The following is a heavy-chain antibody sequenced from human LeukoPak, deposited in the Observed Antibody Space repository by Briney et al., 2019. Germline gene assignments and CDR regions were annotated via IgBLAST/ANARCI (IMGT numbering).Heavy chain of an antibody. D-gene: IGHD1-26*01. V-gene: IGHV3-21*01. CDR3: ARALKGVRRRLGGTTTFEDYYYMDV. J-gene: IGHJ6*03. CDR2: ITSSSTYT. CDR1: GFSFSSYN. Sequence: GGSLRLSCAASGFSFSSYNMNWVRQTPGKGLEWVSSITSSSTYTFYADSVKGRFTISRDNARNSLYLQMNSLRAEDTAVYYCARALKGVRRRLGGTTTFEDYYYMDVWGKGTTVTISS.